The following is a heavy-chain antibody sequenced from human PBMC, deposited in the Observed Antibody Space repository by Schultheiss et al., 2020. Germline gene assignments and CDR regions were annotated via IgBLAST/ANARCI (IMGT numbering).Heavy chain of an antibody. V-gene: IGHV3-33*08. J-gene: IGHJ4*02. CDR1: GFTFSSYS. CDR2: IWYDGSNK. CDR3: ARGHDYGDYNYYFDY. D-gene: IGHD4-17*01. Sequence: GGSLRLSCAASGFTFSSYSMNWVRQAPGKGLEWVAVIWYDGSNKYYADSVKGRFTISRDNAKNSLYLQMNSLRAEDTAVYYCARGHDYGDYNYYFDYWGQGTLVTVSS.